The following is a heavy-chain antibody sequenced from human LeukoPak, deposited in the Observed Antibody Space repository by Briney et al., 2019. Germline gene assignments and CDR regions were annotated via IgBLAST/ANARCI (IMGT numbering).Heavy chain of an antibody. J-gene: IGHJ6*02. V-gene: IGHV1-18*01. CDR3: ARIAMPITMVRGQTYYYYGMDV. CDR2: ISTYNGNT. Sequence: ASVKVSCKASGYTFTSYGISWVRQAPGQGLGWMGWISTYNGNTNYAQKLQGTVTMTTATSTSTAYMELRSLRSDATAVYYCARIAMPITMVRGQTYYYYGMDVWGQGTTVTVSS. D-gene: IGHD3-10*01. CDR1: GYTFTSYG.